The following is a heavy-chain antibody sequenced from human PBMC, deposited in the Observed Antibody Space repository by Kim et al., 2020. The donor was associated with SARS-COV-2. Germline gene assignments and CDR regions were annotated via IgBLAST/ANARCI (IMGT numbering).Heavy chain of an antibody. J-gene: IGHJ4*02. V-gene: IGHV4-39*07. Sequence: YYSPSLESRVGISVDTSRNSFSLRLTSVTAADTAVYYCAIDRGDYYFESWGQGALVTVSS. CDR3: AIDRGDYYFES. D-gene: IGHD3-10*01.